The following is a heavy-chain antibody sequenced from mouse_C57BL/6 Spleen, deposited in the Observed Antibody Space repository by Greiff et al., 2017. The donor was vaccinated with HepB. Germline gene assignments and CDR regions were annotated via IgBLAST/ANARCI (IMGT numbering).Heavy chain of an antibody. CDR3: ARDNDYDYHFDY. CDR2: ISDGGSYT. J-gene: IGHJ2*01. V-gene: IGHV5-4*01. Sequence: EVKLMESGGGLVKPGGSLKLSCAASGFTFSSYAMSWVRQTPEKRLEWVATISDGGSYTYYPDNVKGRFTISRDNAKNNLYLQMSHLKSEDTAMYYCARDNDYDYHFDYWGQGTTLTVSS. D-gene: IGHD2-4*01. CDR1: GFTFSSYA.